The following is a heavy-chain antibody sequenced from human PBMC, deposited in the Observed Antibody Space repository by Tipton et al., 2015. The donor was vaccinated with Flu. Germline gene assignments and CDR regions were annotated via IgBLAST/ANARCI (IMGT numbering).Heavy chain of an antibody. Sequence: LRLSCTVSGGSISSYYWSWIRQPPGKGLEWIGYIYYSGSTNYNPSLKSRVTISVDTSKNQFSLKLSSVTAADTAVYHCAGSMYYYDSSGYTGGQGTLVTVSS. CDR2: IYYSGST. CDR3: AGSMYYYDSSGYT. D-gene: IGHD3-22*01. V-gene: IGHV4-59*01. J-gene: IGHJ4*02. CDR1: GGSISSYY.